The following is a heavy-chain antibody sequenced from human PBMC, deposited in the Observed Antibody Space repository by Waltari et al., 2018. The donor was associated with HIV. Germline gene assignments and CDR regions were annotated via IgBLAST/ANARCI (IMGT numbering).Heavy chain of an antibody. Sequence: EVQLVQSGAEVKKPGESLKISCKGSGYNFTNYWIGWVRQMPGKGLEWMGIIVPGDSDTTYSPSFQGQGTISADTSISPAYLQWSSLKASDTAMYYCARQVRGAAAGRTLGYFYSYGLDVWGQGTTVTVSS. CDR3: ARQVRGAAAGRTLGYFYSYGLDV. V-gene: IGHV5-51*01. J-gene: IGHJ6*02. CDR2: IVPGDSDT. D-gene: IGHD6-13*01. CDR1: GYNFTNYW.